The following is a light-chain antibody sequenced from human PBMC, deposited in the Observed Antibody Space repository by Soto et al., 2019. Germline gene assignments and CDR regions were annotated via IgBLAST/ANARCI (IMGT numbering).Light chain of an antibody. J-gene: IGKJ4*01. CDR1: QSVSSY. Sequence: EIVLTQSPATLSLSPGERATLSCRASQSVSSYLAWYQQKPGQDPRLLIYDASNRATGTPARFSGGGSGTDFTLSISSLEPEDFAVYYCQQRSDWLTFGGGTKVDI. CDR3: QQRSDWLT. CDR2: DAS. V-gene: IGKV3-11*01.